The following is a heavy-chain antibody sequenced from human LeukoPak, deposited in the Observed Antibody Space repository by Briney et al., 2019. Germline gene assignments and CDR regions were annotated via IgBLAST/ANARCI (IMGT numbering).Heavy chain of an antibody. V-gene: IGHV1-2*02. D-gene: IGHD2-15*01. J-gene: IGHJ4*02. Sequence: ASVKVSCKASGYTFTDYYMHWVRQAPGQGLEWVGWINPNSGGTNYAQKFQGRVTMTRDTSISTAYMELSRLRSDDTAVYYCARSPRYCSGGSCYSIDYWGQGTLVTVSS. CDR2: INPNSGGT. CDR3: ARSPRYCSGGSCYSIDY. CDR1: GYTFTDYY.